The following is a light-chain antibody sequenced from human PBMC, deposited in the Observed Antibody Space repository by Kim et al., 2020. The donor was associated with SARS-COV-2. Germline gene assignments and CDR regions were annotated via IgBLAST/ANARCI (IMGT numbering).Light chain of an antibody. CDR2: LNSDGSH. J-gene: IGLJ3*02. Sequence: GASVKLTGTLSSGHSSYAIAWHQQQQEKGPRYLMKLNSDGSHSKGDAIPERFSGSSSGAERYLTITSLQSEDEADYYCQTWGTGIGFGGGTQLTVL. CDR1: SGHSSYA. V-gene: IGLV4-69*01. CDR3: QTWGTGIG.